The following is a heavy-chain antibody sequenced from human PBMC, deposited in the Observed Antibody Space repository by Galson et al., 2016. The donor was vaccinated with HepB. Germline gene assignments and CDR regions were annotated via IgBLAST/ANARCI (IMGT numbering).Heavy chain of an antibody. D-gene: IGHD6-19*01. CDR2: IHHSGST. CDR3: ARPRSGPVGGNYYMDV. V-gene: IGHV4-34*01. Sequence: ETLSLTCAVYGGSFSGYNWTWIRQPPGKGLEWIGDIHHSGSTIYNPSLKSRVTTSVDSSKNQLSLSLRSGTAADTAVYYCARPRSGPVGGNYYMDVWGQGTTVTISS. J-gene: IGHJ6*02. CDR1: GGSFSGYN.